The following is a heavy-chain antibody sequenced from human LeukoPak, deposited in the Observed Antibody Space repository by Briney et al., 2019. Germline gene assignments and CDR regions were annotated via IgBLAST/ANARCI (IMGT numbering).Heavy chain of an antibody. CDR1: GFTVSSNY. Sequence: GGSLRLSCAASGFTVSSNYMSWVRQAPGKGLEWVSVIYSGGSTYYADSVKGRFTISRDNSKNTLYLQMNSLRAEDTAVYYCARGVRGAYFYYYYYYMDVWGKGTTVTISS. V-gene: IGHV3-66*01. CDR2: IYSGGST. D-gene: IGHD3-10*01. J-gene: IGHJ6*03. CDR3: ARGVRGAYFYYYYYYMDV.